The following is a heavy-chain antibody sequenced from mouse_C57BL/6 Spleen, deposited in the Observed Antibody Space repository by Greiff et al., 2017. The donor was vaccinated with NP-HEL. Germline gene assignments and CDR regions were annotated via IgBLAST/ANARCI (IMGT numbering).Heavy chain of an antibody. CDR2: ISNGGGST. D-gene: IGHD1-1*01. J-gene: IGHJ2*01. CDR3: ARRAITTGYFDY. CDR1: GFTFSDYY. V-gene: IGHV5-12*01. Sequence: EVMLVESGGGLVQPGGSLKLSCAASGFTFSDYYMYWVRQTPEKRLEWVAYISNGGGSTYYPDTVKGRFTISRDNAKNTLYLQMSRLKSEDTAMYYCARRAITTGYFDYWGQGTTLTVSS.